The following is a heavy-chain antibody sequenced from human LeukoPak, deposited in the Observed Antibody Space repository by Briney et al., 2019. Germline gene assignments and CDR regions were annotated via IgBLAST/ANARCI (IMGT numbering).Heavy chain of an antibody. J-gene: IGHJ4*02. V-gene: IGHV4-34*01. CDR1: GGSFSGYF. Sequence: SETLSLTCAVYGGSFSGYFWSWIRQPPGKGPEWIGEINHSGSTNYNPSLKSRVTISVDTSKNQFSLKLSSVTAADTAVYYCARALWRRYCSSTSCPRRASDYWGQGTLVTVSS. CDR2: INHSGST. CDR3: ARALWRRYCSSTSCPRRASDY. D-gene: IGHD2-2*01.